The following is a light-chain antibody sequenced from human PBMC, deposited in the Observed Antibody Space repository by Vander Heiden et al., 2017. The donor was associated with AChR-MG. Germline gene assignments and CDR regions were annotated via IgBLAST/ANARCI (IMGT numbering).Light chain of an antibody. V-gene: IGLV1-40*01. Sequence: QSVLTQPPSVSGAPGQRVTIPCTGSSSNIGAGYDGHWYQQLPGTAPKPLIYGNSNRPSGVPDRFSGSKAGTSASLAITGLQAEDEADYYCQSYDSSLSGWGVFGGGTKLTVL. CDR2: GNS. CDR1: SSNIGAGYD. CDR3: QSYDSSLSGWGV. J-gene: IGLJ3*02.